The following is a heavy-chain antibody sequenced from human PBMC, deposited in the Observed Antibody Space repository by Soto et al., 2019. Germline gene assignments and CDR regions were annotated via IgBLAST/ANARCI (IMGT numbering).Heavy chain of an antibody. CDR1: GYSFTSYW. D-gene: IGHD4-17*01. J-gene: IGHJ6*03. V-gene: IGHV5-51*01. CDR3: ARWAPHYGDEGYYYYYYMDV. CDR2: IYPGDSDT. Sequence: GESLKISCKGSGYSFTSYWIGWVRQMPGKGLEWMGIIYPGDSDTRYSPSFQGQVTISADKSISTAYLQWSSLKASDTAMYYCARWAPHYGDEGYYYYYYMDVWGKGTTVTVSS.